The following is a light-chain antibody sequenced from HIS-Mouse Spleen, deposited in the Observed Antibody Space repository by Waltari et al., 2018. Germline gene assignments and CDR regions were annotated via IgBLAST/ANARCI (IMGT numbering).Light chain of an antibody. V-gene: IGLV2-14*03. CDR2: DVS. CDR3: SSYTSSSFNVV. Sequence: QSALTQPASVSGSPGQSITISCTGTSSDVGGYNYVSWYQQHPGKAPKLMIYDVSNRPSWVCNGLAGSKSGNTASLTISGLQAEDEADYYCSSYTSSSFNVVFGGGTKLTVL. CDR1: SSDVGGYNY. J-gene: IGLJ2*01.